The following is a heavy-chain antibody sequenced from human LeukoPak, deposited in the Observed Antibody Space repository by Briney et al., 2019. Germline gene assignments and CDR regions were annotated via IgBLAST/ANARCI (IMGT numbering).Heavy chain of an antibody. Sequence: ASVKVSCKASGYTFTSYYMHWVRQAPGLGLEWMGIINPSGGSTSYAQKFQGRVTMTRDTSTSTVYMELSSLRSEDTAVYYCARDLVGATPFDYWGQGTLVTVSS. CDR2: INPSGGST. J-gene: IGHJ4*02. CDR1: GYTFTSYY. V-gene: IGHV1-46*01. D-gene: IGHD1-26*01. CDR3: ARDLVGATPFDY.